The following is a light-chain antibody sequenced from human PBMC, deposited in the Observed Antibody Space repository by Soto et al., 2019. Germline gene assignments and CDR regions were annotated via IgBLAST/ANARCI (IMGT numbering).Light chain of an antibody. CDR2: GAS. V-gene: IGKV3-20*01. J-gene: IGKJ2*01. CDR1: QSVSSTY. CDR3: QQKVT. Sequence: EIVLTQSPVTLSLPLGETATLSCRASQSVSSTYLAWYQQKPGQAPRLLIYGASSRASGIPDRFSGSGSGTDFTLTISRLEPEDFAMYYCQQKVTFGQGTKLEIK.